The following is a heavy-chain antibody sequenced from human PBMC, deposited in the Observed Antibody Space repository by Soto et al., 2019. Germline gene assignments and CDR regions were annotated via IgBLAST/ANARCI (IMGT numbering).Heavy chain of an antibody. V-gene: IGHV5-51*01. CDR1: GYTFTDYW. CDR3: ARDISNFRYYYYATDV. J-gene: IGHJ6*02. D-gene: IGHD4-4*01. CDR2: IYPGDSDT. Sequence: GESLKISCKGSGYTFTDYWIGWLRQLPVKGLEWMGMIYPGDSDTRYSPSFQGHVTITVDKSTNTAYLQWNTLRASDTAMYYCARDISNFRYYYYATDVWGQGTTVTVSS.